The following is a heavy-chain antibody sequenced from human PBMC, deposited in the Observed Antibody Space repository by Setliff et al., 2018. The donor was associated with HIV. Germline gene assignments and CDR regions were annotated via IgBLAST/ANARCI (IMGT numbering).Heavy chain of an antibody. CDR2: IWYDASKK. CDR1: GFTFNSYG. Sequence: SLRLSCAASGFTFNSYGMHWVRQAPGKGLEWVALIWYDASKKEYADSVKGRFTISRDQYKNTLYLQMSTLRPEDTAVYYCVRVYDAVVLAGRLWGQGTLVTVSS. CDR3: VRVYDAVVLAGRL. J-gene: IGHJ4*02. D-gene: IGHD2-2*01. V-gene: IGHV3-33*01.